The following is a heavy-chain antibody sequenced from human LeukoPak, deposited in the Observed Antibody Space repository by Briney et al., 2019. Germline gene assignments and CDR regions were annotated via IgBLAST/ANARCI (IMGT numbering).Heavy chain of an antibody. CDR1: GGSISSYY. V-gene: IGHV4-59*08. D-gene: IGHD2-15*01. J-gene: IGHJ6*02. CDR3: ARSSPPVVVVAATGYYYGMDV. CDR2: IYYSGST. Sequence: QSSETLSLTCTVSGGSISSYYWSWIRQPPGKGLEWIGYIYYSGSTNYNPSLKSRVTISVDTSKNQFSLKLSSVTAADTAVYYCARSSPPVVVVAATGYYYGMDVWGQGTTVTVSS.